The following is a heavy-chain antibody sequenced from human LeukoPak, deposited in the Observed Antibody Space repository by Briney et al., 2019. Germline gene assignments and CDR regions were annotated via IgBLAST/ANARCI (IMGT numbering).Heavy chain of an antibody. Sequence: VASVKVSCTASGYTFTSYDINWVRQATGQGLEWMGWMNPNSGNTGYAQKFQGRVTITRNTSISTAYMELSSLRSEDTAVYYCARVGRDGYNYYFDYWGQGTLVTVSS. CDR1: GYTFTSYD. CDR3: ARVGRDGYNYYFDY. D-gene: IGHD5-24*01. CDR2: MNPNSGNT. J-gene: IGHJ4*02. V-gene: IGHV1-8*03.